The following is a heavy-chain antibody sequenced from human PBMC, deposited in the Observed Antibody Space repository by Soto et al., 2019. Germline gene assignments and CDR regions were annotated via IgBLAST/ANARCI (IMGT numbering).Heavy chain of an antibody. Sequence: QVQLVESGGGVVQPGRSLRLSCAASGFTFSSYAMHWVRQAPGKGLEWVAVISYDGSNKYYADSVKGRFTISRDNSKNTLYLQMNSLRAEDTAVYYCARVKAVIGVTTREGSYYYYGMDVWGQGTTVTVSS. V-gene: IGHV3-30-3*01. J-gene: IGHJ6*02. CDR2: ISYDGSNK. CDR3: ARVKAVIGVTTREGSYYYYGMDV. CDR1: GFTFSSYA. D-gene: IGHD4-17*01.